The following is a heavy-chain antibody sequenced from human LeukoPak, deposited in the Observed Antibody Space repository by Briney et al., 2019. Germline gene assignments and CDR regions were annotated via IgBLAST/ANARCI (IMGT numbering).Heavy chain of an antibody. CDR1: GFTFSDYY. J-gene: IGHJ4*02. Sequence: AGGSLRLSCAASGFTFSDYYMDWVRQAPGKGLEWVGRIRNKANSYTTEYAASVKGRFTISRDDSKNSLYLQMNSLKAEDTAMYYCARGVLWSGYFYFDYWGQGTLVTVSS. V-gene: IGHV3-72*01. CDR2: IRNKANSYTT. D-gene: IGHD3-3*01. CDR3: ARGVLWSGYFYFDY.